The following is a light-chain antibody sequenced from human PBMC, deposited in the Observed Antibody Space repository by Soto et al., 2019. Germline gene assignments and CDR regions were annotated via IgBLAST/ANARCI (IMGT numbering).Light chain of an antibody. CDR2: PAS. J-gene: IGKJ4*01. Sequence: DIQMTQSPSPVSASVGDRVTITCRASQAIGYWLAWYQQKPGKAPKLLIYPASNLQSGVPSRFSGSGSGTDFTLTISSLQPEDFAIYYCQQENSFPLTFGGGTKVEIE. V-gene: IGKV1-12*01. CDR1: QAIGYW. CDR3: QQENSFPLT.